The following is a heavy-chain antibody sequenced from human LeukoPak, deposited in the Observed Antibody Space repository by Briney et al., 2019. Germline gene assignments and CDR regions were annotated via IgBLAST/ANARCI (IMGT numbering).Heavy chain of an antibody. CDR3: ATSMSSYRYYMDV. CDR2: INPSGGST. CDR1: GYTFTSYY. D-gene: IGHD5-12*01. V-gene: IGHV1-46*01. Sequence: ASVKVSCKASGYTFTSYYMHWVRQAPGQGLEWMGIINPSGGSTSYAQKFQGRVTMTEDTSTDTAYMELSSLRSEDTAVYYCATSMSSYRYYMDVWGKGTTVTVSS. J-gene: IGHJ6*03.